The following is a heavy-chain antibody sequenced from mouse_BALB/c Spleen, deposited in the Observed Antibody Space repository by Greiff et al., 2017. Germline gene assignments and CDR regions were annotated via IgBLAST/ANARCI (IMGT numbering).Heavy chain of an antibody. CDR2: ISSGGSYT. V-gene: IGHV5-6-4*01. Sequence: EVMLVESGGGLVKPGGSLKLSCAASGFTFSSYTMSWVRQTPEKRLEWVATISSGGSYTYYPDSVKGRFTISRDNAKNTLYLQMSSLKSEDTAMYYCTRPRSYYYGSSYYAMDYWGQGTSVTVSS. CDR3: TRPRSYYYGSSYYAMDY. CDR1: GFTFSSYT. J-gene: IGHJ4*01. D-gene: IGHD1-1*01.